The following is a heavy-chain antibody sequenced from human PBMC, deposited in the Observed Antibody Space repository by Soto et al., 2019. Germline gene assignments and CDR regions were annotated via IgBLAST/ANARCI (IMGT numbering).Heavy chain of an antibody. CDR2: IYYSGST. CDR1: GGSISSYY. Sequence: QVQLQESGPGLVKPSETLSLTCTVSGGSISSYYWSWIRQPPGKGLEWIGYIYYSGSTNYNPSLKSRVTISVDTSKNQFSLKLSSVTAADTAVYYCARDLGYYDSSGSIGGAFDIWGQGTMVTVSS. V-gene: IGHV4-59*01. CDR3: ARDLGYYDSSGSIGGAFDI. J-gene: IGHJ3*02. D-gene: IGHD3-22*01.